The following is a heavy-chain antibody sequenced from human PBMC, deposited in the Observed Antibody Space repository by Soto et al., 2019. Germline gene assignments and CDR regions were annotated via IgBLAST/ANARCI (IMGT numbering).Heavy chain of an antibody. J-gene: IGHJ4*02. D-gene: IGHD3-22*01. CDR3: ARTSWFDNSSSAY. CDR1: GGSINSDNYY. V-gene: IGHV4-30-4*01. Sequence: QVQLQESGPGLVRPSQTLSLTCTVSGGSINSDNYYWGWIRQSPGKGLEWIGSIYFSGSTPYNPSLKSPLIISLDTSRNQFPLKLSSVTAADTAVYYCARTSWFDNSSSAYWGQGALATVSS. CDR2: IYFSGST.